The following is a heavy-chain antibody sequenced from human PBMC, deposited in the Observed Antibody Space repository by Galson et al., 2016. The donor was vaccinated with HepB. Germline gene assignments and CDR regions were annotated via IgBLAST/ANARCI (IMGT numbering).Heavy chain of an antibody. D-gene: IGHD6-6*01. CDR2: ISGRGGST. CDR3: ARGSSGSSGY. J-gene: IGHJ4*02. V-gene: IGHV3-23*01. CDR1: GFTFSTYA. Sequence: SLRLSCAASGFTFSTYAMSWVRQAPGKGLEWVSAISGRGGSTYYVDSAKGRFTISRDNSKNTLFLQMNNLRVEDTAVYYCARGSSGSSGYWGQGTLVTVSS.